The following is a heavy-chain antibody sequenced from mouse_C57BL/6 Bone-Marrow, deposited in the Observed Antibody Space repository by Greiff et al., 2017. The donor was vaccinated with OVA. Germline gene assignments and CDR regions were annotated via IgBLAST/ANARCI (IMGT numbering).Heavy chain of an antibody. Sequence: VKLVESGPGLVQPSQSLSITCTVSGFSLTSYGVHWVRQSPGKGLEWLGVIWRGGSTDYNAAFMSRLNITKDNSKSQVFFKMNSLQADDTAIYYCAKNPDYYGSSYVDAMDYWGQGTSVTVSS. CDR2: IWRGGST. V-gene: IGHV2-5*01. CDR3: AKNPDYYGSSYVDAMDY. CDR1: GFSLTSYG. D-gene: IGHD1-1*01. J-gene: IGHJ4*01.